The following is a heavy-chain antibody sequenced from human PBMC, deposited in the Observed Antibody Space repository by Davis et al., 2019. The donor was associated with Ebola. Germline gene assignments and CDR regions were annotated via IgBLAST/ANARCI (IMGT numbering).Heavy chain of an antibody. CDR2: IKNDGRDT. CDR3: ARGRDCSGGTCYSTSHWFDP. V-gene: IGHV3-74*01. D-gene: IGHD2-15*01. Sequence: HTGGSLRLSCAASGFTFSNYWMNWVRPAPGKGLDWVSRIKNDGRDTSYADSVKGRFTISRDNAKNTLYLQMNSLRAEDTAMYYCARGRDCSGGTCYSTSHWFDPWGQGTLVTVSS. CDR1: GFTFSNYW. J-gene: IGHJ5*02.